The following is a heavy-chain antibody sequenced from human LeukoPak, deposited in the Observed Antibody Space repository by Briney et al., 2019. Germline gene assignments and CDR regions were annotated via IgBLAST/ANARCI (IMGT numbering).Heavy chain of an antibody. J-gene: IGHJ4*02. CDR3: ARDSRTYYYDSSIDY. Sequence: ASVKVFCKASGGTFNSYAISWVRHAPGQGRELGGGDLPIFGTANYAQKFQGRVTITADESTSTAYMELSSLRSEDTAVYYCARDSRTYYYDSSIDYWGQGTLVTVSS. V-gene: IGHV1-69*13. CDR2: DLPIFGTA. CDR1: GGTFNSYA. D-gene: IGHD3-22*01.